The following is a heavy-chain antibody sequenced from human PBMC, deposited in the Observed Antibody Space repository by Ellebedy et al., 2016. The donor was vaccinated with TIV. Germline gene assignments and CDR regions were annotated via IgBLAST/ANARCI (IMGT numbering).Heavy chain of an antibody. J-gene: IGHJ4*02. CDR3: APGLGIAMAGAPA. V-gene: IGHV4-34*01. D-gene: IGHD6-19*01. Sequence: SETLSLTCAVYGGSFSGYYWSWIRQPPGKGLEWIGEINHSGSTNYNPSLKSRVTISVDTSKNQFSLKLRSVTAADTAVYYCAPGLGIAMAGAPAWGQGTPVTVSS. CDR2: INHSGST. CDR1: GGSFSGYY.